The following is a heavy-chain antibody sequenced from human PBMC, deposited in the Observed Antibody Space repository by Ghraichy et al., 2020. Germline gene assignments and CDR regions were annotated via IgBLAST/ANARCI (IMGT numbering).Heavy chain of an antibody. D-gene: IGHD6-13*01. V-gene: IGHV3-7*03. J-gene: IGHJ4*02. CDR3: ARGRYSSSWLDY. CDR1: GFTLTPYY. CDR2: IKQDGSEK. Sequence: GESLNTSCAASGFTLTPYYMTWVRQAPGKGLEWVANIKQDGSEKYYVDSVRGRFAISRDNAKNSLYLQMNSLRAEETAVYYCARGRYSSSWLDYWGQGTLVTVSS.